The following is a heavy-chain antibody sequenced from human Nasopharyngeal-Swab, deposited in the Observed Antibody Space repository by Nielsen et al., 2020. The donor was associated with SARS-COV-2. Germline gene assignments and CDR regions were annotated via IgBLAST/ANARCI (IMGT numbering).Heavy chain of an antibody. CDR3: ARGLTGTPPYYFDY. CDR2: ISSSGSTI. Sequence: GESPKISCAASGFTFSDYYMSWIRQAPGKGLEWVSYISSSGSTIYYADSVKGRFTISRDNSKNTLYLQMNSLRAEDTAVYYCARGLTGTPPYYFDYWGQGTLVTVSS. J-gene: IGHJ4*02. V-gene: IGHV3-11*04. CDR1: GFTFSDYY. D-gene: IGHD1-20*01.